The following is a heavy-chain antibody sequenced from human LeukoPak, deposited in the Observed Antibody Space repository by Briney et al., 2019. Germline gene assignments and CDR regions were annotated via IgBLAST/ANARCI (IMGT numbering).Heavy chain of an antibody. V-gene: IGHV4-34*01. CDR1: GGSISGYY. D-gene: IGHD3-22*01. Sequence: SETLSLTCAVYGGSISGYYWSWIRQPPEKGLEWIGEINHSGSTNYNPSLKSRVTISGDTSKNQFSLKLSSVTAADTALYYCASVYDSSGYYPFWGQGTLVTVSS. CDR2: INHSGST. J-gene: IGHJ4*02. CDR3: ASVYDSSGYYPF.